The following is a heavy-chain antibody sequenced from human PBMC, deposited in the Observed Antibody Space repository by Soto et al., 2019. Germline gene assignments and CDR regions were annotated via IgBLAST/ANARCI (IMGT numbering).Heavy chain of an antibody. Sequence: PGGSLRRSCAASGFTFSSYGMHWVRQAPGKGLEWVAVIWYDGSNKYYADSVKGRFTISRDNSKNTLYLQMNSLRAEDTAVYYCARGTGSGHGFHWGEPSGQGTLVT. D-gene: IGHD6-25*01. CDR2: IWYDGSNK. CDR1: GFTFSSYG. CDR3: ARGTGSGHGFHWGEP. V-gene: IGHV3-33*01. J-gene: IGHJ5*02.